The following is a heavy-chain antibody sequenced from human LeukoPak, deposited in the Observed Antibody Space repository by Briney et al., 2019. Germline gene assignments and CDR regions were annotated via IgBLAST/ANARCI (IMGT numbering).Heavy chain of an antibody. CDR3: AKDIDYDSSGYYYY. CDR2: IWYDGSNK. J-gene: IGHJ4*02. Sequence: GSLRLSCAASGFTFSSYGMHWVRQAPGKGLEWVAVIWYDGSNKYYADSVKGRFTISRDNSKNTLYLQMNSLRAEDTAVYYCAKDIDYDSSGYYYYWGQGTLVTVSS. V-gene: IGHV3-30*02. CDR1: GFTFSSYG. D-gene: IGHD3-22*01.